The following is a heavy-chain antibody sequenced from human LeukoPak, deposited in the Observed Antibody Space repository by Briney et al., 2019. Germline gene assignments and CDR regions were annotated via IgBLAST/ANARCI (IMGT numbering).Heavy chain of an antibody. CDR1: GYTFTSYY. J-gene: IGHJ6*03. V-gene: IGHV1-46*01. D-gene: IGHD3-9*01. CDR3: ARDYDILTGYGPSYYYYMDV. Sequence: ASVKVSCKASGYTFTSYYMHWVRQAPGQGLEWMGIINPSGGSTSYAQKFQGRVTMTRDMSTSTVYMELSSLRSEDTAVYYCARDYDILTGYGPSYYYYMDVWGKGTTVTVYS. CDR2: INPSGGST.